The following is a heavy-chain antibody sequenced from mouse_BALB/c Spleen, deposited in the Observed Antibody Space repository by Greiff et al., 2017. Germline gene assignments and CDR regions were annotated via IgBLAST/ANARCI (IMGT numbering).Heavy chain of an antibody. CDR1: GFTFSSFG. CDR2: ISSGSSTI. Sequence: EVHLVESGGGLVQPGGSRKLSCAASGFTFSSFGMHWVRQAPEKGLEWVAYISSGSSTIYYADTVKGRFTISRDNPKNTLFLQMTSLRSEDTAMYYCARGGPLYAMDYWGQGTSVTVSS. CDR3: ARGGPLYAMDY. D-gene: IGHD3-3*01. V-gene: IGHV5-17*02. J-gene: IGHJ4*01.